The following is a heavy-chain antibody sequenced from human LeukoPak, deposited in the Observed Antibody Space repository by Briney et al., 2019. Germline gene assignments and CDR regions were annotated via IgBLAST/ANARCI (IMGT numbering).Heavy chain of an antibody. J-gene: IGHJ4*02. D-gene: IGHD2-15*01. CDR3: AKEGFGWYYYDN. CDR2: VSNDGNNK. V-gene: IGHV3-30*18. CDR1: GFSFSNYG. Sequence: GRSLRLSCAASGFSFSNYGTHWVRQAPGKGLEWVAVVSNDGNNKNYAESVKGRSTISRDNSKNTLYLQMNSLRAEDTAVYYCAKEGFGWYYYDNWGQGTLVTVSS.